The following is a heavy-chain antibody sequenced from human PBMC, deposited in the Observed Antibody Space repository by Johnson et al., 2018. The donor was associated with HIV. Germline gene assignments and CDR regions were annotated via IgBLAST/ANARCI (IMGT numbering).Heavy chain of an antibody. Sequence: MLLVESGGGLVKPGGSLRLSCAASGFTFSDYYMSWIRQAPGKGLEWDSIIYSGGTTYYADSVKGRFTISRDNSKHTLYLQMNRLRVEDTAVYYCARRLITREGSDSPTDAFDIWGQGTIVTVSS. V-gene: IGHV3-66*01. D-gene: IGHD1-26*01. CDR3: ARRLITREGSDSPTDAFDI. CDR1: GFTFSDYY. J-gene: IGHJ3*02. CDR2: IYSGGTT.